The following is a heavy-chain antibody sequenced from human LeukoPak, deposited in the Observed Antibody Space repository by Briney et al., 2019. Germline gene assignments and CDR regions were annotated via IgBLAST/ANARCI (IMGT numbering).Heavy chain of an antibody. D-gene: IGHD1-26*01. J-gene: IGHJ4*02. CDR2: INSDGRTT. V-gene: IGHV3-74*01. Sequence: PGGSLRLSCEASAFTFSSYWMHWVRQAPGKGLVWVSRINSDGRTTIYADSVKGRFTISRDNAKNTLYLQMNSLRAEDTAVYYCARDRGIIVMGATIDYWGQGTLVTVSS. CDR3: ARDRGIIVMGATIDY. CDR1: AFTFSSYW.